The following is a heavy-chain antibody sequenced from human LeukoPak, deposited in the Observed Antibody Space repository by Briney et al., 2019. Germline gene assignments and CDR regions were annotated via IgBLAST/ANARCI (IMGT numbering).Heavy chain of an antibody. D-gene: IGHD3-22*01. V-gene: IGHV3-74*01. CDR3: VKEVVLNMGGLYYYYMDV. Sequence: PGGSLTLSWAPSGFTFRTNWMHWVRHRAGDGLMWVSRLNHEGTIIDYADSVKGRFTISRDNAKNTLYLQMNSLSADDTAVYYCVKEVVLNMGGLYYYYMDVWGKGTAVSVSS. CDR2: LNHEGTII. J-gene: IGHJ6*03. CDR1: GFTFRTNW.